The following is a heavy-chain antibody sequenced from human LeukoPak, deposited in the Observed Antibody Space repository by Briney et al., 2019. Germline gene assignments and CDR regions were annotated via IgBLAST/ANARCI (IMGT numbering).Heavy chain of an antibody. CDR1: GYTFTGYY. J-gene: IGHJ4*02. Sequence: ASVKVSCKASGYTFTGYYMHWVRQAPGQGLEWMGWINPNSGGTNYAQKFQGRATMTRDTSISTAYMELSRLRSDDTAVYYCARGMLTYYYDSSGSDYWGQGTLVTVSS. CDR2: INPNSGGT. CDR3: ARGMLTYYYDSSGSDY. V-gene: IGHV1-2*02. D-gene: IGHD3-22*01.